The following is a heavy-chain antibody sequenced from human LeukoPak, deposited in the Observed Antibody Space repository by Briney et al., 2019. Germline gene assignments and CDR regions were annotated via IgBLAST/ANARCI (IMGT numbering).Heavy chain of an antibody. CDR3: AKVFRLGSGSQGDAFDI. Sequence: GGSLRLSCAASGFTFSSYVMHWVRHAPGKWLEWVAFIRYDVTNNYYADSVKGRFTISRDNTKNTLYLQMNRLRAEDTAVYYCAKVFRLGSGSQGDAFDIWGQGTMVTVSS. J-gene: IGHJ3*02. V-gene: IGHV3-30*02. CDR2: IRYDVTNN. D-gene: IGHD3-10*01. CDR1: GFTFSSYV.